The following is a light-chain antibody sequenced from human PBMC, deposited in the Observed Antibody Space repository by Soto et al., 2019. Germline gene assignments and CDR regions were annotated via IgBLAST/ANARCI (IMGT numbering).Light chain of an antibody. CDR2: EVS. V-gene: IGLV2-14*03. Sequence: ALTQPASVSGSPGQSITISCTGTSSDVGGYNYVSWFQQHPGKAPKLKIYEVSNRPSGVSNRFSGSKSGYTASLSISELQAEDEADYYCTSFTSSSTWVFGGGTKVTVI. CDR3: TSFTSSSTWV. CDR1: SSDVGGYNY. J-gene: IGLJ3*02.